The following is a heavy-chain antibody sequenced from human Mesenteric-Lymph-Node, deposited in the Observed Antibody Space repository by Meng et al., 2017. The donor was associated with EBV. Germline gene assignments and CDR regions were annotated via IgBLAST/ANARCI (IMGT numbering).Heavy chain of an antibody. CDR2: INPSSGGT. CDR3: TRVVYREFDP. Sequence: QVHLVQAGAEVKKPGASLMVSGKASGYTFTSNYIHWVRQAPGQGPEWMGLINPSSGGTSYAQKFQGRVTMTRDTSTSTVYMEVISLRSDDTAVYYCTRVVYREFDPWGQGTLVTVSS. J-gene: IGHJ5*02. CDR1: GYTFTSNY. D-gene: IGHD5/OR15-5a*01. V-gene: IGHV1-46*01.